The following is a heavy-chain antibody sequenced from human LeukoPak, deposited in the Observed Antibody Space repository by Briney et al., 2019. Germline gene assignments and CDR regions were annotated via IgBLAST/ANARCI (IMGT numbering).Heavy chain of an antibody. CDR3: ARSPVYCSSTSCYYYYYMDV. J-gene: IGHJ6*03. Sequence: ASVKVSCKASGYTFTGYYMHWVRQAPGQGLEWMGWISAYNGNTNYAQKLQGRVTMTTDTSTSAAYMELRSLRSDDTAVYYCARSPVYCSSTSCYYYYYMDVWGKGTTVTVSS. CDR1: GYTFTGYY. CDR2: ISAYNGNT. D-gene: IGHD2-2*01. V-gene: IGHV1-18*04.